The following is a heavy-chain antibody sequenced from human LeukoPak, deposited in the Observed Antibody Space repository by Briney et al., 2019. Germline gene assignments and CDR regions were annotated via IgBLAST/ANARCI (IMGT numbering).Heavy chain of an antibody. D-gene: IGHD6-19*01. J-gene: IGHJ4*02. Sequence: SETLSLTCAVSGGSISSSSHYWGWIRQPPGKGLEWIGSIYYSGSTYYNPSLKSRVTISVDTSKNQFSLKLSSVTAADTAVYYCARELGGWSAVAGTEIDYWGQGTLVTVSS. CDR1: GGSISSSSHY. V-gene: IGHV4-39*01. CDR3: ARELGGWSAVAGTEIDY. CDR2: IYYSGST.